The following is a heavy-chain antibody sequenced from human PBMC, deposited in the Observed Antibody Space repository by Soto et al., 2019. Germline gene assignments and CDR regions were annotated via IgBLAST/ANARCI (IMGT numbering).Heavy chain of an antibody. CDR3: ARHAPYSSGWYYFDY. CDR2: IYYSGST. V-gene: IGHV4-39*01. J-gene: IGHJ4*02. Sequence: PSETLSLTCTVSGGSISSSRHYWGWIRQPPGKGLEWIGSIYYSGSTYYNPSLKSRLTISVDTSKNQFSLKLSSVTAADTAVYYCARHAPYSSGWYYFDYWGQGTQVTVSS. D-gene: IGHD6-19*01. CDR1: GGSISSSRHY.